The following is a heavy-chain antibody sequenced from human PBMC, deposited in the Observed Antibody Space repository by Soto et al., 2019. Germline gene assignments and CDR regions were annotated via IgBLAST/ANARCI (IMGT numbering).Heavy chain of an antibody. CDR2: FYYSGST. D-gene: IGHD2-2*01. CDR1: GGSIRSGPYS. Sequence: SETLCLTCTVAGGSIRSGPYSWGWIRQPPGKGLEWIGTFYYSGSTNYNPSLESRVTISVDTSKNQFSLKVSSVTAADTAVYYCARLGGYCSSTSCYGYYGMDVWGQGTTVTVSS. V-gene: IGHV4-39*01. J-gene: IGHJ6*02. CDR3: ARLGGYCSSTSCYGYYGMDV.